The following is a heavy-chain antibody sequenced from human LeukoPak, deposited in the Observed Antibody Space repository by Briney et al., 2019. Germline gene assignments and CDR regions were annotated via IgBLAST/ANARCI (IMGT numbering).Heavy chain of an antibody. CDR1: EFTFSSYA. Sequence: GGSLRLSCAASEFTFSSYAMSWVRQAPGKGLEWVSAISGPAGSWDYADSVKGRFTISRDNSKNTLFLQMNSLRADDTAIYYCAKKVGLVSAPLYYFDVWGQGTLVTVSS. D-gene: IGHD5/OR15-5a*01. J-gene: IGHJ4*02. CDR3: AKKVGLVSAPLYYFDV. V-gene: IGHV3-23*01. CDR2: ISGPAGSW.